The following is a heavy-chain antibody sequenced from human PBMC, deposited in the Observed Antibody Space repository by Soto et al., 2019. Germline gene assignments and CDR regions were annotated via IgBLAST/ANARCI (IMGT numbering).Heavy chain of an antibody. CDR2: IYPGDSDT. CDR3: ASRAEYYDFWSGYYGA. V-gene: IGHV5-51*01. D-gene: IGHD3-3*01. Sequence: PGESLKISCKRSGNSFTSSWIGWVRQMPGKGLEWMGIIYPGDSDTRYSPSFQGQVTISADKSISTAYLQWSSLKASDTAMYYCASRAEYYDFWSGYYGAWGQGTLVTVSS. CDR1: GNSFTSSW. J-gene: IGHJ5*02.